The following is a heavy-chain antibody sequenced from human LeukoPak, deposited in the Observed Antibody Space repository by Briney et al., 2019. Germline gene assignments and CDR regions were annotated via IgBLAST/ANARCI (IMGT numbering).Heavy chain of an antibody. J-gene: IGHJ5*02. CDR3: ARRTDWWWFDP. CDR2: IYYSGST. D-gene: IGHD2-8*02. Sequence: PSETLSLTCTVSGGSISSGDHYWSWIRQPPGKGLEWIGYIYYSGSTYYNPSLKSRVTISVDTSKNQFSLKLGSVTAADTAVYYCARRTDWWWFDPWGQGTLVTVSS. CDR1: GGSISSGDHY. V-gene: IGHV4-30-4*01.